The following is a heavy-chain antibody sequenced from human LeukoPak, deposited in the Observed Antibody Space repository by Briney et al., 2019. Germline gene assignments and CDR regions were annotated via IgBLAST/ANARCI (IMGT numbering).Heavy chain of an antibody. V-gene: IGHV3-74*01. CDR2: INSDGSST. CDR3: AKDVLRYSSSWSPSLDY. CDR1: GFTFSSYW. J-gene: IGHJ4*02. Sequence: PGGSLRLSCAASGFTFSSYWMHWVRQAPGKGLVWVSRINSDGSSTSYADSVKGRFTISRDNAKNTLYLQMNSLRAEDTAVYYCAKDVLRYSSSWSPSLDYWGQGTLVTVSS. D-gene: IGHD6-13*01.